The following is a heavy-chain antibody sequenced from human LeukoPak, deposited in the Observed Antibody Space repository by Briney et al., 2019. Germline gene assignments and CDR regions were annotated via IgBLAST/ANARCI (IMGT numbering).Heavy chain of an antibody. D-gene: IGHD5-12*01. CDR1: GFTFRDYW. Sequence: TGGSLRLSCAASGFTFRDYWMPWVRQARGKGPVWVSRINPDGSITTYADSVKGRFTISRDNAKNTLYLQMNSLRAEDTAVYYCARKTYDHSWGQGTLVTVSS. V-gene: IGHV3-74*01. CDR2: INPDGSIT. J-gene: IGHJ5*02. CDR3: ARKTYDHS.